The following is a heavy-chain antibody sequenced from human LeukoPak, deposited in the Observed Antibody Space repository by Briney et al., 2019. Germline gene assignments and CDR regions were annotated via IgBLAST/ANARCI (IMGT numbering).Heavy chain of an antibody. V-gene: IGHV1-24*01. CDR1: GYTLTELS. J-gene: IGHJ6*02. CDR3: ARDRGDYYGSGRMDV. CDR2: FDPEDGET. D-gene: IGHD3-10*01. Sequence: RASVKVSCRVSGYTLTELSMHWVRQAPGKGLEWMGGFDPEDGETIYAQKFQGRVTMTTDTSTSTAYMELRSLRPDDTAVYYCARDRGDYYGSGRMDVWGQGTTVTVSS.